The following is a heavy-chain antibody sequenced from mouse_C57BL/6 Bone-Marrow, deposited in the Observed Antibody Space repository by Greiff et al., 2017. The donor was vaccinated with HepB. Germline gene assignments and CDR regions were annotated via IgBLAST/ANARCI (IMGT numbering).Heavy chain of an antibody. CDR2: IHPSDSDT. J-gene: IGHJ2*01. CDR3: ARLAIYYDYDVRDY. CDR1: GYTFTSYW. D-gene: IGHD2-4*01. Sequence: QVHVKQPGAELVKPGASVKVSCKASGYTFTSYWMHWVKQRPGQGLEWIGRIHPSDSDTNYNQKFKGKATLTVDKSSSTAYMQLSSLTSEDSAVYYCARLAIYYDYDVRDYWGQGTTLTVSS. V-gene: IGHV1-74*01.